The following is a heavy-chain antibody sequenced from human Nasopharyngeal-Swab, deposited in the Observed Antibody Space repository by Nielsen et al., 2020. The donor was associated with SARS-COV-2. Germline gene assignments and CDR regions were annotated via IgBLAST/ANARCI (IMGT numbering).Heavy chain of an antibody. CDR1: GFTFSSYW. Sequence: GGSLRLSCAASGFTFSSYWMHWVRQAPGKGLMWVSRINSDGSSTSYADSVKGRFTISRDNAKNTLYLQMNSLRAVDTAVYYCARGGRGRVTSDFDYWGQGTLVTVSS. D-gene: IGHD2-21*02. CDR3: ARGGRGRVTSDFDY. J-gene: IGHJ4*02. V-gene: IGHV3-74*01. CDR2: INSDGSST.